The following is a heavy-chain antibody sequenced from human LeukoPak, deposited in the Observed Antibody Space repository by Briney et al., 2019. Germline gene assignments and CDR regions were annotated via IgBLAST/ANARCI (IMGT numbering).Heavy chain of an antibody. D-gene: IGHD1-26*01. Sequence: GGSLRLSCAASGFTFSSYAMSWVRQAPGKGLEWVSAISGSGGSTYYADSVKGRFTISRDNSKNTLYLQMNSLSAEDTAVYYCAKDSAPSGSLGEDAFDIWGQGTMVTVSS. CDR1: GFTFSSYA. V-gene: IGHV3-23*01. CDR3: AKDSAPSGSLGEDAFDI. J-gene: IGHJ3*02. CDR2: ISGSGGST.